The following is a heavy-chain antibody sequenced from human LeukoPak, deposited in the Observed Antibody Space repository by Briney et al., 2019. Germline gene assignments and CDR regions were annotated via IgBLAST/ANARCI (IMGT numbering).Heavy chain of an antibody. J-gene: IGHJ3*02. CDR3: ASLYYFDSSGYYYGKADI. D-gene: IGHD3-22*01. CDR2: IYYSGST. CDR1: GGSISSGGYY. Sequence: SQTLSLTCTVSGGSISSGGYYWSWIRQLPGKGLECIGFIYYSGSTFYNPSLKSRVTISIDTSKNQFSLKLSSVTAADTAVYYCASLYYFDSSGYYYGKADIWGQGTMVTVSS. V-gene: IGHV4-31*03.